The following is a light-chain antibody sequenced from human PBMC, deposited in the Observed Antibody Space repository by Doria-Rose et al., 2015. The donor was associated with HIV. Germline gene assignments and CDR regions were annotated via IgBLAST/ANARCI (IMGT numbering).Light chain of an antibody. V-gene: IGKV3-20*01. Sequence: TQSPGTLSLSPGERATLSCRASQSFSSTYLAWYQQKPGQAPSLLIYNGSTRATGIPDRFSASGSGTDFTLTINRLEPEDFALYYCHQYGTSWTFGQGAKVEV. CDR3: HQYGTSWT. J-gene: IGKJ1*01. CDR1: QSFSSTY. CDR2: NGS.